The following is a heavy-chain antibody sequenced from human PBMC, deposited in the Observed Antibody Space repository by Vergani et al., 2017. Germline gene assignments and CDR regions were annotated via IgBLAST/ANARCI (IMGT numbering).Heavy chain of an antibody. J-gene: IGHJ5*02. CDR1: GGTFSSYT. D-gene: IGHD2-2*01. V-gene: IGHV1-69*02. CDR2: IIPILGIA. CDR3: AGSIGYCNSTSCYWFDP. Sequence: QVQLVQSGAEVKKPGSSVKVSCKASGGTFSSYTISWVRQAPGQGLEWMGRIIPILGIANYAQKFQGRVTITADKSTSTAYMELSSLRSEDTAVYYCAGSIGYCNSTSCYWFDPWGQGTLVTVSS.